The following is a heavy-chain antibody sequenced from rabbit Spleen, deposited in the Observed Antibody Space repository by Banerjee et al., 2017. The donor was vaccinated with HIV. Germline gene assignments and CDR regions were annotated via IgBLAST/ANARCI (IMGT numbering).Heavy chain of an antibody. CDR3: ARDSAFFYGGYGYGAAL. Sequence: QSLEESGGDLVKPEGSLTLTCTVSGFSFRYTVYMSWVLLAPGKGLEWIGCINTGGGDTYCASWAKGRFTISETSSTTVTLQMTSLTAADTATYFCARDSAFFYGGYGYGAALWGPGTLVTVS. D-gene: IGHD6-1*01. CDR1: GFSFRYTVY. V-gene: IGHV1S40*01. J-gene: IGHJ6*01. CDR2: INTGGGDT.